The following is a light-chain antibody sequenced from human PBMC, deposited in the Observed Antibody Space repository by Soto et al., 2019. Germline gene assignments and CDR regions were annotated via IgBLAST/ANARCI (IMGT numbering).Light chain of an antibody. J-gene: IGKJ1*01. V-gene: IGKV3-15*01. CDR3: QQYSDLWT. CDR2: ATS. CDR1: RSVDTD. Sequence: EILMTQSPVTLSVSPGDSATLSCRASRSVDTDLAWYQQKPGQAPRLLVFATSARATGVPDRFRGSRSGTDFTLTISSLQSEDSAVYYCQQYSDLWTFGQGTKVDIK.